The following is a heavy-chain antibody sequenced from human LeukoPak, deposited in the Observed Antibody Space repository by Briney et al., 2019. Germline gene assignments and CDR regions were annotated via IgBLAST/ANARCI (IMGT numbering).Heavy chain of an antibody. D-gene: IGHD3-3*01. Sequence: GGSLRLSCAASGITVSDAWMSWVRQAPGKGLQWVANIHQDGTDEYYVDSVKGRFTISRDNAKNSLYLQMNSLRVEDTALYYCARSLSGYAYYFDCWGQGTLVTVSS. CDR2: IHQDGTDE. CDR1: GITVSDAW. CDR3: ARSLSGYAYYFDC. V-gene: IGHV3-7*01. J-gene: IGHJ4*02.